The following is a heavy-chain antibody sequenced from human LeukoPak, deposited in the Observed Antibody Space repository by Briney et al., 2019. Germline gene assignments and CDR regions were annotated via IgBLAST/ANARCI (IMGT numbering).Heavy chain of an antibody. CDR1: GFTFSSYA. D-gene: IGHD3-10*01. J-gene: IGHJ6*02. CDR2: ISGSGGST. CDR3: AKTGFYGSGYYYYGMDV. Sequence: PGGSLRLSCAASGFTFSSYAMSWVRQAPGKGLEWVSAISGSGGSTYYADSVKGRLTISRDNSKNTLYLQMNSLRAEDTAVYYCAKTGFYGSGYYYYGMDVWGQGTTVTVSS. V-gene: IGHV3-23*01.